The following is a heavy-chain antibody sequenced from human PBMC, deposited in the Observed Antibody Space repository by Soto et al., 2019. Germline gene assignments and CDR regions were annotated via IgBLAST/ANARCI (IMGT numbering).Heavy chain of an antibody. D-gene: IGHD3-3*01. V-gene: IGHV4-34*01. CDR1: GGSFSGYY. CDR3: ARAYYDFWSGYYSHYFDY. Sequence: SETLSLTCAVYGGSFSGYYWSWIHQPPGKGLEWIGEINHSGSTNYNPSLKSRVTISVDTSKNQFSLKLSSVTAADTAVYYCARAYYDFWSGYYSHYFDYWGQGTLVTVSS. CDR2: INHSGST. J-gene: IGHJ4*02.